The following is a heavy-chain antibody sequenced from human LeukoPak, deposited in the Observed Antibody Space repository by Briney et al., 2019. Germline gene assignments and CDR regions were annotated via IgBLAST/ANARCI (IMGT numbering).Heavy chain of an antibody. Sequence: SQTLSLTCAISGDSVSSNSAAWNWIRQSPSRGLEWLGRTYYRSKWFNDYAVSVKSRITINPDTFKNQFSLQLNSVTPEDTAVYYCARAPRPTSSGWYIRYYYYMDVWGKGTTVTVSS. J-gene: IGHJ6*03. CDR2: TYYRSKWFN. CDR3: ARAPRPTSSGWYIRYYYYMDV. V-gene: IGHV6-1*01. CDR1: GDSVSSNSAA. D-gene: IGHD6-19*01.